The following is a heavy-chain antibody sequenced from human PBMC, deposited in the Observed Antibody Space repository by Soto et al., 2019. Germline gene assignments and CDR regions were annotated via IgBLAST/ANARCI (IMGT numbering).Heavy chain of an antibody. J-gene: IGHJ6*02. CDR3: AKPLQQWLLQGSGVDV. CDR1: GFSFSEYS. CDR2: ISGATATT. Sequence: PGGSLRLPCAASGFSFSEYSMTWVRQAPGKGLQWVSAISGATATTHYADSVKGRFTISRDNSRDTLYLQMNSLRVEDTAIYYCAKPLQQWLLQGSGVDVWGQGTTVTVSS. D-gene: IGHD6-19*01. V-gene: IGHV3-23*01.